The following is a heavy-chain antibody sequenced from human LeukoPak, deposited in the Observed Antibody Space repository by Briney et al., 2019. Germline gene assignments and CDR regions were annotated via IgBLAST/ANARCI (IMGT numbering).Heavy chain of an antibody. CDR1: GITFSTSW. CDR3: ARDNAFDI. V-gene: IGHV3-33*08. CDR2: IWYDGSNK. Sequence: GGSLRLSCAASGITFSTSWMSWVRQAPGKGLEWVAVIWYDGSNKYYADSVKGRFTISRDNSKNTLYLQMNSLRAEDTAVYYCARDNAFDIWGQGTMVTVSS. J-gene: IGHJ3*02.